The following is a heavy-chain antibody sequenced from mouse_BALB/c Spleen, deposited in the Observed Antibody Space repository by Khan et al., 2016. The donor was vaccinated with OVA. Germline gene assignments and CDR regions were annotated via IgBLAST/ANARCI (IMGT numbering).Heavy chain of an antibody. J-gene: IGHJ3*01. Sequence: QVQLQQSGAELVKPGASVKLSCKTSGYTFTSYWIQWVKQRPGQGLGGIGQIFPGTGTTYYNENFKGKATLTVEQSSNTAYMQFSSLTSEDSAVYFCARGYFGNYDFAYWGQGTLVTVSP. CDR2: IFPGTGTT. CDR1: GYTFTSYW. V-gene: IGHV1S132*01. D-gene: IGHD2-1*01. CDR3: ARGYFGNYDFAY.